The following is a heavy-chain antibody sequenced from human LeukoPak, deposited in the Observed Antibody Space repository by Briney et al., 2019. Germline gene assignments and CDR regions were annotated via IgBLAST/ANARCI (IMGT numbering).Heavy chain of an antibody. Sequence: GGSLRLSCEASGLSFTNYAMMWVRQAPGKGLQWISTLTGYGGAYYADSGEGRFIISRDISKDTMFLQMYSLRAEDTAVYYCAKGAAAGKVDWFDPWGQGTLVTVSS. D-gene: IGHD6-13*01. J-gene: IGHJ5*02. V-gene: IGHV3-23*01. CDR1: GLSFTNYA. CDR3: AKGAAAGKVDWFDP. CDR2: LTGYGGA.